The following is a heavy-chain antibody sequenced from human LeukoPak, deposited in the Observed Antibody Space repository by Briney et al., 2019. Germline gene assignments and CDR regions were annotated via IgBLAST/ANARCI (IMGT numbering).Heavy chain of an antibody. D-gene: IGHD4-17*01. CDR1: GFTFSSYG. V-gene: IGHV3-23*01. CDR3: ARDPNGDYIGTFDM. Sequence: GGSLRLSCAASGFTFSSYGMHWVRQAPGKGLVWVSSISGSGGSTQYADSVQGRFAISRDNSKNTLYLQMNSLRVEDTAAYFCARDPNGDYIGTFDMWGRGTMVSVSS. CDR2: ISGSGGST. J-gene: IGHJ3*02.